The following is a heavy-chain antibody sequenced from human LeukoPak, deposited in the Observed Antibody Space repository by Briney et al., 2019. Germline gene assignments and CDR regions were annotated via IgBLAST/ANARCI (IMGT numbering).Heavy chain of an antibody. CDR2: IYPGDSDV. CDR1: GYTFTDYW. V-gene: IGHV5-51*01. Sequence: GASLKVSCQASGYTFTDYWIAWVRQMPGKGLEWMGIIYPGDSDVIKSPSFQGQVTISADKSITTAYLQWTSLKASESAIYFCARWYSSGYSDYWGQGTLVTVSS. CDR3: ARWYSSGYSDY. D-gene: IGHD6-19*01. J-gene: IGHJ4*02.